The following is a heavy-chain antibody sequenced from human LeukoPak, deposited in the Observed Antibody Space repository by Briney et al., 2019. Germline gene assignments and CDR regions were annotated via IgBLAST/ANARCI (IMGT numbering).Heavy chain of an antibody. CDR3: ARDLETITGTIGYYYGLDV. CDR1: GFTFSSYG. V-gene: IGHV3-30*03. CDR2: ISYDGSNK. Sequence: GMSLRLSCAASGFTFSSYGMHWVRQAPGKGLEWVAVISYDGSNKYYADSVKGRFTISRDNSKNTMFLQMNSLRDEDTAVYYCARDLETITGTIGYYYGLDVWGQGTTVTVSS. D-gene: IGHD1-7*01. J-gene: IGHJ6*01.